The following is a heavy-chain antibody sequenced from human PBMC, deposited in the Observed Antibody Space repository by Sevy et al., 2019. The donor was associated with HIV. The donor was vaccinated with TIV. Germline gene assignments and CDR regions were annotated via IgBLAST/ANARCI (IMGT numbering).Heavy chain of an antibody. CDR2: MAYDGSNE. CDR3: ARENYGNNYFDY. V-gene: IGHV3-30-3*01. J-gene: IGHJ4*02. CDR1: GFTLSSYA. D-gene: IGHD3-10*01. Sequence: GGSLRLSCTASGFTLSSYAMHWVRQAPGKGLEWVAVMAYDGSNEYYEYSVKGRFSISRDSSTSSLFLQMNSLRTEDVAVYYCARENYGNNYFDYWGQGTLVTVSS.